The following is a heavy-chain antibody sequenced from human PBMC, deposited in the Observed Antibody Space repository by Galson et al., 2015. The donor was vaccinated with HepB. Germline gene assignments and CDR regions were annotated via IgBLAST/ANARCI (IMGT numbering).Heavy chain of an antibody. Sequence: SLRLSCAASGFTFGDYAMSWFRQAPGKGLEWVGFIRSKAYGGTTEYAASVKGRFTILRDDSKSIAYLQMNSLKTEDTAVYYCTRVAVAGRYYYYGMDVWGQGTTVTVSS. CDR3: TRVAVAGRYYYYGMDV. D-gene: IGHD6-19*01. CDR2: IRSKAYGGTT. V-gene: IGHV3-49*03. J-gene: IGHJ6*02. CDR1: GFTFGDYA.